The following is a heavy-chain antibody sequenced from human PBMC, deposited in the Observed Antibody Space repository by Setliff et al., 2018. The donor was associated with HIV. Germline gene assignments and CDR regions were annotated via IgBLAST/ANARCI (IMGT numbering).Heavy chain of an antibody. CDR1: GFIFSSYA. CDR2: ISGGGTSA. D-gene: IGHD4-17*01. J-gene: IGHJ5*02. Sequence: GGSLRLSCAASGFIFSSYAVSWVRQAPGKGLEWVSVISGGGTSAYYADSVKGRSTISRDNSKNTVYLQMNSLRAEDTAVYYCAKDRDYGDNLLLLNWFDPWGQGTLVTVSS. CDR3: AKDRDYGDNLLLLNWFDP. V-gene: IGHV3-23*01.